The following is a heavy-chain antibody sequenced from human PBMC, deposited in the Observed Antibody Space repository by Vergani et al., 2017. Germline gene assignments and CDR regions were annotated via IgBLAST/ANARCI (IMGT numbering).Heavy chain of an antibody. V-gene: IGHV4-4*03. CDR2: IHYSENT. Sequence: QVQLQESGPGLVKPQGTLSLTCAVSGDSISNSHWWTWVRQPPGKGLEWIGSIHYSENTNYNPSLKTRVTISVDTSKNQFSLTLTSVTAADTAVYYCASDTHSGQRADRWGQGILVTVTS. J-gene: IGHJ5*02. CDR3: ASDTHSGQRADR. D-gene: IGHD6-19*01. CDR1: GDSISNSHW.